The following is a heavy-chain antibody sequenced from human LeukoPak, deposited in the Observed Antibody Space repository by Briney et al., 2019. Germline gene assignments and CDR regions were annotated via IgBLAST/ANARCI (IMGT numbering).Heavy chain of an antibody. CDR3: ARGGGLQQWLVHNNWFDP. V-gene: IGHV4-59*01. D-gene: IGHD6-19*01. Sequence: PSENLSLTCTVSGCSISSYYWSWIRQPPGKGLEWIGNIYYSGSTNYNPSLKSRVTISVDTSKNQFSLKLSSVTAADTAVYYCARGGGLQQWLVHNNWFDPWGQGTLVTVSS. CDR1: GCSISSYY. J-gene: IGHJ5*02. CDR2: IYYSGST.